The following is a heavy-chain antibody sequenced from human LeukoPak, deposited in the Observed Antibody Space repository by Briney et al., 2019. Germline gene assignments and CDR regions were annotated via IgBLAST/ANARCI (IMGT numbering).Heavy chain of an antibody. CDR3: AKSGYSSSWYTNWFDP. J-gene: IGHJ5*02. CDR1: GFTFSSYG. Sequence: GGSLRLSCAASGFTFSSYGMHRVRQAPGKGLEWVAVISYDGSNKYYADSVKGRFTISRDNSKNTLYLQMNSLRAEDTAVYYCAKSGYSSSWYTNWFDPWGQGTLVTVSS. V-gene: IGHV3-30*18. D-gene: IGHD6-13*01. CDR2: ISYDGSNK.